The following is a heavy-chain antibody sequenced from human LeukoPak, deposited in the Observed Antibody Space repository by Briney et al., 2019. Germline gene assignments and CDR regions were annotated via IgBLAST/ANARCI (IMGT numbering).Heavy chain of an antibody. Sequence: GGSLRLSCAASGFTFSSYAMHWVRQAPGKGLEWVAVISYDGSNKYYADSVKGRFTISRDNSKNTLYLQMNSLRAEDTAVYYCARAARMVRGVILSPWGQGTLVTVSS. D-gene: IGHD3-10*01. CDR2: ISYDGSNK. J-gene: IGHJ5*02. CDR3: ARAARMVRGVILSP. V-gene: IGHV3-30-3*01. CDR1: GFTFSSYA.